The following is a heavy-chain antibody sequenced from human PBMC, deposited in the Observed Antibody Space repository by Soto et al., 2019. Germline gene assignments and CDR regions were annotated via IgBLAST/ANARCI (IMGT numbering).Heavy chain of an antibody. CDR1: GFTFSTYG. Sequence: VQLVESGGGVVQPGRSLRLSCAASGFTFSTYGMHWVRQDPGKGLEWVAVISYDGSNKYYRDSVKGRFTISRDNSKNTLYLQMNSLRAEDSAVYYCAKSFTYSNTSPLDHWGQGTLVTVSS. J-gene: IGHJ5*02. D-gene: IGHD6-13*01. CDR2: ISYDGSNK. V-gene: IGHV3-30*18. CDR3: AKSFTYSNTSPLDH.